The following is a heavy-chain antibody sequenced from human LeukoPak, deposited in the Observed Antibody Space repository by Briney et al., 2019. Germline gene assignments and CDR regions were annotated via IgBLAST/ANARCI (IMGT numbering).Heavy chain of an antibody. Sequence: GGSLRLSCAASGFTFRSYDMHWVRHATGKGLEWVSGIGTAGEIYYPGSVKGRFTISRENAKNSLYLQMNSLRAGDTAVYYCARDLGGFDYWGQGTLVTVSS. D-gene: IGHD3-16*01. CDR1: GFTFRSYD. V-gene: IGHV3-13*01. CDR2: IGTAGEI. CDR3: ARDLGGFDY. J-gene: IGHJ4*02.